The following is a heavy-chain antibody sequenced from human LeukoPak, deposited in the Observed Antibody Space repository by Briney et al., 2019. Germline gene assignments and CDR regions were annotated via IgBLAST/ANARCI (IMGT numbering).Heavy chain of an antibody. CDR2: IRNKVNSYST. D-gene: IGHD3-9*01. CDR1: GFTFSDHY. CDR3: ARVRYYLDY. J-gene: IGHJ4*02. Sequence: PGGSLRLSCAASGFTFSDHYMDWVRQAPGKGLEWVGRIRNKVNSYSTEYAASVKGRFTSSRDDSKNSLYLQMNSLKTEDTAVYYCARVRYYLDYRGQGTLVTVSS. V-gene: IGHV3-72*01.